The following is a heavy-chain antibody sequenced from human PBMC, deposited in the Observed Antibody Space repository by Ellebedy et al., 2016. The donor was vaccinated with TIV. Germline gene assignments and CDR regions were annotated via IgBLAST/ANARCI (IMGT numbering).Heavy chain of an antibody. J-gene: IGHJ4*02. CDR1: GFTFSNYS. V-gene: IGHV3-21*01. CDR2: ITGGSSYM. D-gene: IGHD6-13*01. CDR3: SRGIAAVMY. Sequence: GESLKISCAASGFTFSNYSMNWVRQAPGKGLEWVSSITGGSSYMFYADSVKGRFTISRDNAKNSLYLQMNSLRAEDTAVYYCSRGIAAVMYWGQGTLVTVSS.